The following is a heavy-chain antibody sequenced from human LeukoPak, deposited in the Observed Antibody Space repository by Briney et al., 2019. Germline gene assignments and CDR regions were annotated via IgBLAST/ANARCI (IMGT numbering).Heavy chain of an antibody. Sequence: PGGSLRLSCAASGFIFSDHWMHWVRHAPGKGQVWLSRINNDGSSTIYADSVKGRFTFSRDNAENTLSLEMSSLRVEDTAVYYCVRERNNFWSGHHSIFDSWGQGTLVTVSS. CDR3: VRERNNFWSGHHSIFDS. J-gene: IGHJ4*02. CDR2: INNDGSST. D-gene: IGHD3-3*01. CDR1: GFIFSDHW. V-gene: IGHV3-74*01.